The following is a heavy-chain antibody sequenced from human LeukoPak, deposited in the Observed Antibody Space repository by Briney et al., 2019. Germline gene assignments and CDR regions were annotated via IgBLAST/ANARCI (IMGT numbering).Heavy chain of an antibody. D-gene: IGHD6-6*01. Sequence: SETLSLTCTVSGGSIRSSYYYWGWIRQPPGKGLEWIGSIYDSGSTYYNPSLKSRVTISVDTSKNQFSLKLNSVTAADTAVYYCARMQPVRYYYYGMDVWGQGTTVTVSS. CDR3: ARMQPVRYYYYGMDV. V-gene: IGHV4-39*01. CDR1: GGSIRSSYYY. J-gene: IGHJ6*02. CDR2: IYDSGST.